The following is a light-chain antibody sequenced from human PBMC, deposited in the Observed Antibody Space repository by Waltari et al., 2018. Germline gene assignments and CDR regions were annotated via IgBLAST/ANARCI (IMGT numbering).Light chain of an antibody. CDR2: KDT. J-gene: IGLJ3*02. Sequence: SYEVKQPPPVSVSLGQRARITCSGEALPKKYAFWYQQKPGQFPVLLIHKDTERPSGVPGRFSGSTSGTTVTLTITGVQAEDEADYYCLSSDISGTYWVFGGGTKLTVL. CDR1: ALPKKY. CDR3: LSSDISGTYWV. V-gene: IGLV3-16*01.